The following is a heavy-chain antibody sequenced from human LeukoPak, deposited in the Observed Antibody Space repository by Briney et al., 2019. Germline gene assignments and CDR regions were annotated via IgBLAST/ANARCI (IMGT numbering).Heavy chain of an antibody. CDR2: IYHSGST. D-gene: IGHD4-17*01. V-gene: IGHV4-38-2*01. J-gene: IGHJ3*02. Sequence: PSETLSLTCAVSGYSISSGYDWGWIRQPPRKGLEWIVSIYHSGSTYYNPSLKSRVTISVDTSKNQFSLKLSSVTAADTAVYYCARRTVTTNADAFDIWGQGTMVTVSS. CDR1: GYSISSGYD. CDR3: ARRTVTTNADAFDI.